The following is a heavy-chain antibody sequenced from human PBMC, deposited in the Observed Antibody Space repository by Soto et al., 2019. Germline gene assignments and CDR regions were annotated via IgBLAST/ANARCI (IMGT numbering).Heavy chain of an antibody. D-gene: IGHD4-17*01. V-gene: IGHV3-9*01. Sequence: PGGSLRLSCAASGFTFDDYAMHWVRQAPGKGLEWVSGISWNSGSIGYADSVKGRFTISRDNAKNSLYLQMNSPRAEDTALYYCAKAPTTVVTRNAFDIWGQGTVVTVSS. J-gene: IGHJ3*02. CDR1: GFTFDDYA. CDR3: AKAPTTVVTRNAFDI. CDR2: ISWNSGSI.